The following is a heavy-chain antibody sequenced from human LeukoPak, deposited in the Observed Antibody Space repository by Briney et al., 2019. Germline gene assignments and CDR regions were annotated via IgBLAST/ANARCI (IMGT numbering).Heavy chain of an antibody. CDR1: GFTFDEHA. D-gene: IGHD6-19*01. CDR3: ARDSALRQWLPNWYFDL. V-gene: IGHV3-9*01. Sequence: GGSLRLSCVASGFTFDEHAMYWVRQRPGKGLEWVAGISWNSGSIGYADYVKGRFTISRDNAKNSLFLQMISPRPEDTALYYCARDSALRQWLPNWYFDLWGRGTLVTVSS. CDR2: ISWNSGSI. J-gene: IGHJ2*01.